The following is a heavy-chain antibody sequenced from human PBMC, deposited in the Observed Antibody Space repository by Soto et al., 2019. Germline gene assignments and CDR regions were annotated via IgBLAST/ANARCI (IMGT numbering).Heavy chain of an antibody. Sequence: SETLSLTCTVSGGSISSYYWSWIRQPPGKGLEWIGYIYYSGSTNYNPSLKSRVTISVDTSKNQFSLKLSSVTAADTAVYYCARQSYYYYYMDVWGKGTTVTVSS. CDR3: ARQSYYYYYMDV. J-gene: IGHJ6*03. V-gene: IGHV4-59*08. CDR1: GGSISSYY. CDR2: IYYSGST.